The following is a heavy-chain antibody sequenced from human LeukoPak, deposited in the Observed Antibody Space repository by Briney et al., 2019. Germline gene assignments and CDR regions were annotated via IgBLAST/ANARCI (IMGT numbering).Heavy chain of an antibody. CDR1: GFTFSSYW. J-gene: IGHJ4*02. CDR2: IKQDGSEK. V-gene: IGHV3-7*01. CDR3: AKEGYSSGWYLYYFDY. Sequence: PGGSLRLSCAASGFTFSSYWMSWVRQAPGKGLEWVANIKQDGSEKYYVDSVKGRFTISRDNSKNTLYLQMNSLRADDTAVYYCAKEGYSSGWYLYYFDYWGQGTLVTVSS. D-gene: IGHD6-19*01.